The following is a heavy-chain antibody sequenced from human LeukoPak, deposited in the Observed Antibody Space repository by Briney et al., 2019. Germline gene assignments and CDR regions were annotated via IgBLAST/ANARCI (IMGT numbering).Heavy chain of an antibody. CDR1: GYTFTGHY. CDR2: INPNSGGT. CDR3: ARPIAAAGARYYFDY. V-gene: IGHV1-2*02. J-gene: IGHJ4*02. Sequence: ASVKVSCKASGYTFTGHYVHWVRQAPGQGLEWMGWINPNSGGTNYAQKFQGRVTMTRDTSISTAYMELSRLRSDDTAVYYCARPIAAAGARYYFDYWGQGTLVTVSS. D-gene: IGHD6-13*01.